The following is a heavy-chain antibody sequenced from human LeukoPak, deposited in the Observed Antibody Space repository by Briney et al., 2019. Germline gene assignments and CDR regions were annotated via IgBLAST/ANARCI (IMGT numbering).Heavy chain of an antibody. J-gene: IGHJ3*01. CDR1: GGSISDYY. CDR2: IYYRGST. D-gene: IGHD3-22*01. Sequence: PSETLSLTCTVSGGSISDYYWSWIRQPPGKGLEWIGYIYYRGSTKYNPYLKSRVTISIDTSKNQFSLKLSSVTAADTALYYCARGTGAYYYLWGQGTMVTVSS. V-gene: IGHV4-59*01. CDR3: ARGTGAYYYL.